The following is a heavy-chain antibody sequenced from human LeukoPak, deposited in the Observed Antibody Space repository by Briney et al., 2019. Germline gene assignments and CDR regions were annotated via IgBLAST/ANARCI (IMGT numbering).Heavy chain of an antibody. CDR3: ARDPRGPYSSSSGLDY. CDR1: GFTFSSYW. CDR2: INTDGSSI. Sequence: GGSLRLSCAASGFTFSSYWMHWVRQAPGKGLVWVSRINTDGSSISYADSVKGRFTISRDNAKNTLYLQMNSLRAEDTAVYYCARDPRGPYSSSSGLDYWGQGTLVTVSP. V-gene: IGHV3-74*01. J-gene: IGHJ4*02. D-gene: IGHD6-6*01.